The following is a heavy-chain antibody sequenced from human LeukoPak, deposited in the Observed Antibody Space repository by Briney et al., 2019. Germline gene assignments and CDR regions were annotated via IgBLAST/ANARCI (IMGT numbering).Heavy chain of an antibody. CDR1: LGTFSSYV. Sequence: SVKVSCKASLGTFSSYVISWVRQAPGQGLEWLGRIIPILGIANYAQKFQGRVTITADKSTSTAYMELSILRSEDTAVYYCGSTTFWSGYYLDYWGQGTLVTVSS. J-gene: IGHJ4*02. D-gene: IGHD3-3*01. CDR2: IIPILGIA. CDR3: GSTTFWSGYYLDY. V-gene: IGHV1-69*04.